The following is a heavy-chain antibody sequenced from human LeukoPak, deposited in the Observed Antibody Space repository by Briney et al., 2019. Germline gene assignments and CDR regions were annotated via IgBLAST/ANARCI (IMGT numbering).Heavy chain of an antibody. J-gene: IGHJ4*02. CDR2: ISSSSSYI. D-gene: IGHD1-7*01. CDR1: GFTFSSYS. CDR3: ARETSGITGTTSY. V-gene: IGHV3-21*01. Sequence: GGSLKLSCAASGFTFSSYSMNWVRQAPGKGLEWVSSISSSSSYIYYADSVKGRFTISRDNAKNSLYLQMNSLRAEDTAVYYCARETSGITGTTSYWGQGTLVTVSS.